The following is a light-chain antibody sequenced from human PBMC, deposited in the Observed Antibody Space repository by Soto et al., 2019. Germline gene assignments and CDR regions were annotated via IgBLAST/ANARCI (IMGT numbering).Light chain of an antibody. Sequence: QSALTQPASVSGSPGQSITISCTGTSSDVGGYNYVSWYQQHPGKAPKLMIYDVSNRPSGVSNRFSGSKSGNTASLTISRLQAEDEADYYCSSYTSSPSVFGVGTKLTVL. J-gene: IGLJ2*01. CDR3: SSYTSSPSV. CDR1: SSDVGGYNY. CDR2: DVS. V-gene: IGLV2-14*01.